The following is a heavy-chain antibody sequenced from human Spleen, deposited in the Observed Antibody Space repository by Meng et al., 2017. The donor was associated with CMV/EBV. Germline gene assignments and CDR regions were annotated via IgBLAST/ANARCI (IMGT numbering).Heavy chain of an antibody. J-gene: IGHJ5*02. V-gene: IGHV3-30*04. D-gene: IGHD2-2*01. CDR1: FSDEP. CDR3: ARDSLFCSSTSCYESWFDP. CDR2: ISDDGSYK. Sequence: FSDEPMNWVRQAPGKGLEWVARISDDGSYKECADSVRGRFSISRDNSKRMLYLEMNSLRSEDTAVYYCARDSLFCSSTSCYESWFDPWGQGTLVTVSS.